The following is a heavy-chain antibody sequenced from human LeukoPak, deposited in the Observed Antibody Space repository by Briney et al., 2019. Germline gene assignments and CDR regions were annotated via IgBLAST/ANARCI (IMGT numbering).Heavy chain of an antibody. V-gene: IGHV5-51*01. J-gene: IGHJ4*02. CDR3: ARQGGYCSSTSCYTYTYFDY. CDR2: IYPGDSDT. CDR1: GYTFTNYW. D-gene: IGHD2-2*02. Sequence: GESLKISCKGSGYTFTNYWIGWVRQMPGKGLEWMGIIYPGDSDTRYSPSFQGQVTISADKSISTAYLQWSSLKASDTAMYYCARQGGYCSSTSCYTYTYFDYWGQGTLVTVSS.